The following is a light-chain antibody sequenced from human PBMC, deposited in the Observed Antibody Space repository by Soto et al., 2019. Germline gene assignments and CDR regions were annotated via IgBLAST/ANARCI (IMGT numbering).Light chain of an antibody. Sequence: PGERATLSCRASQSVDSSYLSWYQHKPGQAPRLLIYATSSRATGIPDRFSGSGSGTDFTLTISRLEPEDFAVYYCQRYGASSFTFGHGTNLEIK. CDR1: QSVDSSY. CDR2: ATS. CDR3: QRYGASSFT. J-gene: IGKJ2*01. V-gene: IGKV3-20*01.